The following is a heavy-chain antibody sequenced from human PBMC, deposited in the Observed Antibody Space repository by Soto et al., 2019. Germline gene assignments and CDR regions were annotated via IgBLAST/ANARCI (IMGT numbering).Heavy chain of an antibody. V-gene: IGHV3-30*03. J-gene: IGHJ3*02. Sequence: QVQLVESGGGVVQPGRSLRLSCAVSGFTFSSYGMHWVRQAPGKGLVWVAVISYDGSNKYYADSVKGRCTISRDNTKNPLHFQMNSLRPEHTAVHYCATQVTPQSSGRPDTADIWGQGTLVSVSS. CDR1: GFTFSSYG. CDR2: ISYDGSNK. D-gene: IGHD6-19*01. CDR3: ATQVTPQSSGRPDTADI.